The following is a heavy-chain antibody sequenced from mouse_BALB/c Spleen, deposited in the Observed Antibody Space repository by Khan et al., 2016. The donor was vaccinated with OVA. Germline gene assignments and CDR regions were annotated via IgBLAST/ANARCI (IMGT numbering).Heavy chain of an antibody. J-gene: IGHJ4*01. Sequence: EVELVESGPGLVKPSQPLSLTCTVTGYSITSYYAWYLIRQFPGNKLEWMGYISYSGSTSYNPSLKSRISITRDTSKNQFFLQLNSVTTEDTATYYCARDGSRYNYSMDYWGQGTAVTVST. CDR3: ARDGSRYNYSMDY. CDR1: GYSITSYYA. V-gene: IGHV3-2*02. CDR2: ISYSGST. D-gene: IGHD2-3*01.